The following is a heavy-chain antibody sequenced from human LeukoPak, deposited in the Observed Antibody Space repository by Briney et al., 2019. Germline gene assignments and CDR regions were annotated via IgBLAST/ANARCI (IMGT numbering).Heavy chain of an antibody. CDR2: FYGSGTT. CDR1: GGSISSYY. D-gene: IGHD5-18*01. V-gene: IGHV4-4*07. Sequence: SETLSLTCTVSGGSISSYYWSWIRQPAGKGLEWLGRFYGSGTTNYNPSLKSRVTISLDTSKNQFSLKLKSVTAADTAVYYCARGRKYTSGYRVTELGSGYSDYWGQGTLVTVSS. CDR3: ARGRKYTSGYRVTELGSGYSDY. J-gene: IGHJ4*02.